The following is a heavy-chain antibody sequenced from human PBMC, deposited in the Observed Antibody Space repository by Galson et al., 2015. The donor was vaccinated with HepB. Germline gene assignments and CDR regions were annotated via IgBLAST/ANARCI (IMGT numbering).Heavy chain of an antibody. V-gene: IGHV6-1*01. CDR2: TYYRSKWSN. Sequence: CAISGDSVSGNSIAWNWIRQSPSRGLEWLGMTYYRSKWSNDYAASVKSRITINADTSKNQFSLQLNSVTPEDAAVYYCARGYRNAFDHWGQGTLVTVSS. CDR3: ARGYRNAFDH. D-gene: IGHD5-18*01. CDR1: GDSVSGNSIA. J-gene: IGHJ4*02.